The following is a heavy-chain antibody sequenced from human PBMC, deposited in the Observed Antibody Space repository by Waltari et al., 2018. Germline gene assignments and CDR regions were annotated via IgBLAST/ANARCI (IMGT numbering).Heavy chain of an antibody. Sequence: EVQLVESGGGLVNPGGSLRLSCAASGFTFSNTWMDWVRQAPGKGRGWSARSKTQSDGGGATYYAAPVTGRFTVSRDDSKNMLYLQMSSLKTEDTAMYYCTTDQGDSYTFYSFDYWGQGTLVTVSS. J-gene: IGHJ4*02. CDR2: SKTQSDGGGAT. CDR1: GFTFSNTW. CDR3: TTDQGDSYTFYSFDY. D-gene: IGHD3-16*02. V-gene: IGHV3-15*01.